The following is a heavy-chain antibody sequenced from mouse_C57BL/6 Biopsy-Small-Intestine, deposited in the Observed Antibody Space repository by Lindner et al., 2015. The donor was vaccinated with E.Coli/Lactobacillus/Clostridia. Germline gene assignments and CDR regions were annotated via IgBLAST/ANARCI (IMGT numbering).Heavy chain of an antibody. CDR2: IYPGDGDT. CDR3: ERGGSFSNYRYFDI. V-gene: IGHV1-82*01. J-gene: IGHJ1*01. Sequence: VQLQESGPELVKPGASVKISCKASGYAFSNSWINWVKQRPGEGLEWIGRIYPGDGDTQNNGKFKDKATLTADKSSNIVYLQLSSLTSEDSAVYFCERGGSFSNYRYFDIWGAGTTVTVSS. CDR1: GYAFSNSW. D-gene: IGHD2-5*01.